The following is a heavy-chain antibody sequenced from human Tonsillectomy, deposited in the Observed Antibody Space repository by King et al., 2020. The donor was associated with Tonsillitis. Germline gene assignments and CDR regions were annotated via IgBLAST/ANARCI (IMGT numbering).Heavy chain of an antibody. CDR3: ASYGDYPLRAFNI. CDR2: INPNTGGT. V-gene: IGHV1-2*02. Sequence: VQLVESGAEVKKPGASVKVSCEASGYTFTGYYVHWVRQAPGQGLEWMGCINPNTGGTNYAQNFQGRVTMTRDTSISTAYMQLSRLRSDDTAVYYCASYGDYPLRAFNIWGQGTMVTVSS. CDR1: GYTFTGYY. D-gene: IGHD4-17*01. J-gene: IGHJ3*02.